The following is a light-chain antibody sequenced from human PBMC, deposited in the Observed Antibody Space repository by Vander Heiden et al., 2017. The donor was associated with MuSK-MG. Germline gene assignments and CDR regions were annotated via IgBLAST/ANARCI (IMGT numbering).Light chain of an antibody. V-gene: IGKV1-39*01. J-gene: IGKJ2*01. CDR1: QSISSY. Sequence: DIQMTQSPSSLSASVADRVTITCRASQSISSYLNWYQQKPGKAPKLLIYAASSLQSGVPSRFSGSGSGTDFTLTISSLQPEDFATYYCQQSYSTPRYTFGQGTKLEIK. CDR2: AAS. CDR3: QQSYSTPRYT.